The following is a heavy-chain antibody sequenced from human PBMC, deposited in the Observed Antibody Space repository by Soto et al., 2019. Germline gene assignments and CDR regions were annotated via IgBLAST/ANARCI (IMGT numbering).Heavy chain of an antibody. V-gene: IGHV1-8*01. CDR3: ARGTPFNSAGFAV. Sequence: QAHLEQSGAEVKRPGASVKVSCKASGYTFSDFDINWLRQASGQGPEWMGWMNAKSGDTFFAQRFEGKFNMTWDASLCTASLEAGSLTSDDPARYSCARGTPFNSAGFAVWGQGTPVAVSS. J-gene: IGHJ6*02. CDR1: GYTFSDFD. D-gene: IGHD6-25*01. CDR2: MNAKSGDT.